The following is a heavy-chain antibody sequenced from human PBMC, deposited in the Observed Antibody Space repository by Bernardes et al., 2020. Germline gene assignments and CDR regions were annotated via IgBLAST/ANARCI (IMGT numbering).Heavy chain of an antibody. D-gene: IGHD4-17*01. CDR2: INHSGST. CDR1: GGSFSGYY. J-gene: IGHJ3*02. Sequence: SETLSLTCAVYGGSFSGYYWSWIRQPPGKGLEWIGEINHSGSTNYNPSLKSRVTISVDTSKNQFSLKLSSVTAADTAVYYCARRTRFDYGGNARGAFDIWGQGTMVTVSS. V-gene: IGHV4-34*01. CDR3: ARRTRFDYGGNARGAFDI.